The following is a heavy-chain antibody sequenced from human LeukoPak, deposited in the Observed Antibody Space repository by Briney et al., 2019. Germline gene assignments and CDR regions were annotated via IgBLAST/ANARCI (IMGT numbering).Heavy chain of an antibody. CDR3: SRLGYCRSTSCHFDY. V-gene: IGHV1-2*02. CDR2: INPNSGGT. Sequence: ASVKVFCKASGYTFTGCYMHWVRQAPGQGLGWMRWINPNSGGTNYAQKFQGRVTMTRDASISTAYMELSGLRSEDTAVYYCSRLGYCRSTSCHFDYWGQGTLVTVSS. CDR1: GYTFTGCY. D-gene: IGHD2-2*01. J-gene: IGHJ4*02.